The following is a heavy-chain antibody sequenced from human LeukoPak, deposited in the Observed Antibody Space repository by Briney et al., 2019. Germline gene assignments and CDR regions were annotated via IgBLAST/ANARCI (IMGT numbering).Heavy chain of an antibody. J-gene: IGHJ6*02. CDR1: GGSISSYY. V-gene: IGHV4-59*08. CDR2: IYYSGTT. CDR3: ARALTIWVDV. D-gene: IGHD3-3*01. Sequence: SETLSLTCTVSGGSISSYYWSWIRQPPGKGLEWIGYIYYSGTTNYNPSLKSRVTISVDTSKNQFSLKLSSVTAADTAVYYCARALTIWVDVWGQGTTVTVSS.